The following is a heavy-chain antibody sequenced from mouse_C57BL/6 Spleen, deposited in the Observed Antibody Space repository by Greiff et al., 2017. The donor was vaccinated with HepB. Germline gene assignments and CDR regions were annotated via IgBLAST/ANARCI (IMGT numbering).Heavy chain of an antibody. CDR3: ARSLYSNYGY. J-gene: IGHJ2*01. V-gene: IGHV1-61*01. CDR1: GYTFTSYW. D-gene: IGHD2-5*01. CDR2: IYPSDSET. Sequence: VQLQQPGAELVRPGSSVKLSCKASGYTFTSYWMDWVKQRPGQGLEWIGNIYPSDSETHYNQKFKDKATLTVDKSSSTAYMQLSSLTSEDSAVYYCARSLYSNYGYWGQGTTLTVSS.